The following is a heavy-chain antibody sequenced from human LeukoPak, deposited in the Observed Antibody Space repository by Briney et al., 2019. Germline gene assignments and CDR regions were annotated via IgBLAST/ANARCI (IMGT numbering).Heavy chain of an antibody. D-gene: IGHD1-1*01. J-gene: IGHJ6*03. CDR2: INWNGESI. V-gene: IGHV3-20*04. Sequence: GGSLRLSCAASGFTFDDYGMNWVRQAPGKGLEWVSGINWNGESIGYADSVKGRFTISRDNTKNSLYLQMNSLRAEDTALYYCAREIGTQDYYYYMDVWGQGTTVTVSS. CDR3: AREIGTQDYYYYMDV. CDR1: GFTFDDYG.